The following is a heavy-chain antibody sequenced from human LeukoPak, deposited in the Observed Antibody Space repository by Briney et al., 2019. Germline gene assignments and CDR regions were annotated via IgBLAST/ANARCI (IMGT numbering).Heavy chain of an antibody. CDR1: GFTFSSYG. V-gene: IGHV3-33*08. CDR2: IWYGGSNK. D-gene: IGHD2-2*02. CDR3: AKAYCSSTSCYSDEGLRMDV. Sequence: GSLRLSCAASGFTFSSYGMHWVRQAPGKGLEWVAVIWYGGSNKYYADSVKGRFTISRDNSKNTLYLQMNSLRAEDTAVYYCAKAYCSSTSCYSDEGLRMDVWGKGTTVTVSS. J-gene: IGHJ6*04.